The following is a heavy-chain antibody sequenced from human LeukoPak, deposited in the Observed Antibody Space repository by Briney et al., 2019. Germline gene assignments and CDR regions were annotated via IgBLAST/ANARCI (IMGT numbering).Heavy chain of an antibody. J-gene: IGHJ3*02. D-gene: IGHD3-22*01. Sequence: PGGSLRLSCAGSGFTFSSYSMTWVRQAPGKGLEWVAYISSASVTVYYADSLKGRYTISRDNAKNSLYLQMNSLRAEDTAVYYCAGGHFYDDSGYSKGSAFDIWGQGTMVTVSS. CDR2: ISSASVTV. CDR3: AGGHFYDDSGYSKGSAFDI. V-gene: IGHV3-48*04. CDR1: GFTFSSYS.